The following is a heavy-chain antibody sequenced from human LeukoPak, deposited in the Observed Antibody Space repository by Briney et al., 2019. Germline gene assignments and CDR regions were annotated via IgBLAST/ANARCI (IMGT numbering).Heavy chain of an antibody. CDR2: INWNGGST. Sequence: GGSLRLSCAASGFTFDDYGMSWVRQAPGKGLEWVSGINWNGGSTGYADSVKGRFAISRDNAKNSLYLQMNSLRAEDTALYYCAGSTAGSYCDYWGQGTLVTVSS. CDR3: AGSTAGSYCDY. J-gene: IGHJ4*02. V-gene: IGHV3-20*04. D-gene: IGHD1-1*01. CDR1: GFTFDDYG.